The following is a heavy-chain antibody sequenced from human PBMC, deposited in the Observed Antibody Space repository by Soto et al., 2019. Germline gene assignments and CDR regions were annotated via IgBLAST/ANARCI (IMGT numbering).Heavy chain of an antibody. V-gene: IGHV4-59*11. CDR1: GASTNTHY. CDR2: ISSSGST. Sequence: SETLSLTCTVSGASTNTHYWTWIRQSPGKGLEWIGDISSSGSTTYNPSLNSRATISLDTSKNQFSLKVRSVTAADTAVYYCARAGITVLIGPDNHYYGMDVWGQGTMVTVSS. J-gene: IGHJ6*02. D-gene: IGHD3-22*01. CDR3: ARAGITVLIGPDNHYYGMDV.